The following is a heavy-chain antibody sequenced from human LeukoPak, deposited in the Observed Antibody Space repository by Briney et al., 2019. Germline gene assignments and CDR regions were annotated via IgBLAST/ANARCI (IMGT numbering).Heavy chain of an antibody. J-gene: IGHJ4*02. CDR1: GDSMSSPKW. CDR3: ARDLRGIVAPPR. CDR2: VYHSGSA. D-gene: IGHD2-15*01. V-gene: IGHV4-4*02. Sequence: PSETLSLTCAVSGDSMSSPKWWSWVRQPPGKGLEWIGEVYHSGSANYNPSVKSRVTISVDKSKNQFSLKLTSATAADTAVYYCARDLRGIVAPPRWGQGTLVSVSS.